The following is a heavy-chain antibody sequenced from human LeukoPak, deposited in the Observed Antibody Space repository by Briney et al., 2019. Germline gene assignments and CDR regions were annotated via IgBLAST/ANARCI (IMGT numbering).Heavy chain of an antibody. CDR1: GYTFTGYY. V-gene: IGHV1-46*01. CDR3: ARSRSSGWRDF. J-gene: IGHJ4*02. Sequence: GASVKVSCKASGYTFTGYYMHWVRQAPGQGLEWMGIINPSGGSTTFAQKFQGRVTMTRDASTSTVYLELSSLRSEDTAVYYCARSRSSGWRDFWGQGTLVIVSS. D-gene: IGHD6-19*01. CDR2: INPSGGST.